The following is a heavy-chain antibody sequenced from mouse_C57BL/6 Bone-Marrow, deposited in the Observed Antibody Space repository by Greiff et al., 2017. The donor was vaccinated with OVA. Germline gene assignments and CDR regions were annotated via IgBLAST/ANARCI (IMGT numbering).Heavy chain of an antibody. Sequence: EVQLKESGAELVRPGASVKLSCTASGFNIKDDYMHWVKQRPEQGLEWIGWIDPENGDTEYASKFQGKATITADTSSNTAYLQLSSLTSEDTAVYYCTTMRVITTVVAPYYYAMDYWGQGTSVTVSS. J-gene: IGHJ4*01. D-gene: IGHD1-1*01. V-gene: IGHV14-4*01. CDR2: IDPENGDT. CDR3: TTMRVITTVVAPYYYAMDY. CDR1: GFNIKDDY.